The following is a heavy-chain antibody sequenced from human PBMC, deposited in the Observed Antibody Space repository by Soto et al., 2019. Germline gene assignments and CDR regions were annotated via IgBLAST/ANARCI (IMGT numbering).Heavy chain of an antibody. CDR1: GGSISSGDYY. D-gene: IGHD1-26*01. Sequence: QVQLQESGPGLVKPSQTLSLTCTVSGGSISSGDYYWSWIRQPPGKGLGWIGYIYYSGSTYYNPSLKSRVTISVDTSKNQFSLKLSSVTAADTAVYYCARAQGGHDYYYYGMDVWGQGTTVTVSS. J-gene: IGHJ6*02. V-gene: IGHV4-30-4*01. CDR3: ARAQGGHDYYYYGMDV. CDR2: IYYSGST.